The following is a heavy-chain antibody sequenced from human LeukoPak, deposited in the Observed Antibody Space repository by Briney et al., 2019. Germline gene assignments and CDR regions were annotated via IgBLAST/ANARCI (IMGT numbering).Heavy chain of an antibody. V-gene: IGHV3-7*01. J-gene: IGHJ3*02. CDR3: ARVARSYHDAFDI. Sequence: GGSLRLSCEASGITLNSYWMSWVRQAPGKGLEWMANINQDGSEKYYVDSVEGRFTISRDNAKNSLYLQMNSLRAEDTAVYYCARVARSYHDAFDIWGQGTMVTVSS. D-gene: IGHD2-2*01. CDR2: INQDGSEK. CDR1: GITLNSYW.